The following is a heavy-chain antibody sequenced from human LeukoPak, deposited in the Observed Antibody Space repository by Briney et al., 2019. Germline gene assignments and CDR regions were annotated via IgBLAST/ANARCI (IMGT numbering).Heavy chain of an antibody. J-gene: IGHJ6*03. Sequence: PGGSLRLSCAASGFTFSTYSMNRVRQAPGKGLEWVSYISSSSSTLYYADSVKGRFTISRDNAKDSLYLQMNSLRADDTAVYYCARDRGYCSSTSCQLDYYYYMDVWGKGTTVTVSS. CDR3: ARDRGYCSSTSCQLDYYYYMDV. V-gene: IGHV3-48*01. D-gene: IGHD2-2*01. CDR1: GFTFSTYS. CDR2: ISSSSSTL.